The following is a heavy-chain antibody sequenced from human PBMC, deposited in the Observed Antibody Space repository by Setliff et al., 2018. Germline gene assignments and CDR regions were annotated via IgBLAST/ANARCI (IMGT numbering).Heavy chain of an antibody. CDR1: GFTFNSYA. Sequence: GGSLRLSCAASGFTFNSYAMHWVRQAPGKGLEWLANIMQDGGAQYYLDSVKGRFTVSRDNSNNTLYLHMSSLRAEDTAVYFCARIFLYGTSWYFDNWGQGTLVTVSS. CDR2: IMQDGGAQ. J-gene: IGHJ4*02. CDR3: ARIFLYGTSWYFDN. D-gene: IGHD3-3*01. V-gene: IGHV3-7*03.